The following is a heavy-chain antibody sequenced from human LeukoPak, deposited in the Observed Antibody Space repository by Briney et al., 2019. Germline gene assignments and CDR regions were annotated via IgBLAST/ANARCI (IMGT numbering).Heavy chain of an antibody. CDR2: ISSSSSYI. J-gene: IGHJ3*02. V-gene: IGHV3-21*01. D-gene: IGHD5-24*01. CDR3: ARQRLDAFDI. CDR1: GFTFSIYN. Sequence: GGSLRLSCAASGFTFSIYNMNWVRQAPGKGLEWVSSISSSSSYIYYADSVKGRFTISRDNAKNSLYLQMNSLRAEDTSMYYCARQRLDAFDIWGQGTMVTVSS.